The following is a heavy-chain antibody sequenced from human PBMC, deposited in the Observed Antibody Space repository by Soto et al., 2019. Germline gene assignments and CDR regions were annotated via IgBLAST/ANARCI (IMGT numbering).Heavy chain of an antibody. V-gene: IGHV3-53*01. CDR2: IYSDDNT. J-gene: IGHJ4*02. CDR1: GITATNGH. Sequence: DVQLVKSGGGVIQPGGSLRLSCAASGITATNGHMSWVRQAPGKGLEWVSVIYSDDNTYYADSVKGRFTISRDTSKNTVYLQMNSLRAGDTAVYYCARDWNGDKYFDFWDQGSLVTVSS. CDR3: ARDWNGDKYFDF. D-gene: IGHD4-17*01.